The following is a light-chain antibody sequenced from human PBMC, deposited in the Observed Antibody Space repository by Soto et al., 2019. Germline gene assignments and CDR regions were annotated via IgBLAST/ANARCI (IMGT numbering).Light chain of an antibody. CDR1: QGVSNN. V-gene: IGKV3-15*01. Sequence: EIVMTQSPATLSVSPGERAALSCRASQGVSNNLAWYQQKPGQAPRLLIFGATSRATGIPARFSGTGSGTEFSLTISSLQSEDFAVYYCQQRSNWLFGPGTKVDIK. CDR2: GAT. J-gene: IGKJ3*01. CDR3: QQRSNWL.